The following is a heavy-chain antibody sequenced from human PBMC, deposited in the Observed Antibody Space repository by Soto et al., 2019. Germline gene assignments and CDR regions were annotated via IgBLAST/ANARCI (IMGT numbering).Heavy chain of an antibody. J-gene: IGHJ4*02. CDR1: GHTSTNYG. Sequence: ASVKVSCRTSGHTSTNYGISWVRQAPGQRLEWMGWISAYNGDTHYAQKFRGRVTVTTDTSTSTVYMDLRDLRSYDTAVYYCARVRFLDCSGGRCYPGVLDHWGQGILVTVSS. CDR2: ISAYNGDT. D-gene: IGHD2-15*01. CDR3: ARVRFLDCSGGRCYPGVLDH. V-gene: IGHV1-18*01.